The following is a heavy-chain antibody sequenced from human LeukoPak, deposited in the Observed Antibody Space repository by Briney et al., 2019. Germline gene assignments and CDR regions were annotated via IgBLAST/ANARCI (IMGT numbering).Heavy chain of an antibody. CDR3: AKRAATGRDAFDI. Sequence: ASVKVSCKASGYTFTSYDINWVRQATGQGLEWMGWMNPNSGNTGYAQKFQGRVTITRNTSISTAYMELSSLRSEDTAVYYCAKRAATGRDAFDIWGQGTMVTVSS. J-gene: IGHJ3*02. CDR2: MNPNSGNT. V-gene: IGHV1-8*03. CDR1: GYTFTSYD. D-gene: IGHD6-13*01.